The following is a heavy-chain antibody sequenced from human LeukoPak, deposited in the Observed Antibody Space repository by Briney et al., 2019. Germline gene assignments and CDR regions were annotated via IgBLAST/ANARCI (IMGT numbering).Heavy chain of an antibody. D-gene: IGHD3-22*01. Sequence: SQTLSLTCAISGDSVSSNSAAWNWIRQSPSRGLEWLGRTYYRSKWYNDYAVSVKSRITINPDTSKNQFSLQLNSVTPEDTAVYYCARDREYYDSSGYYTYYYYYMDVWGKGTTVTVSS. J-gene: IGHJ6*03. CDR3: ARDREYYDSSGYYTYYYYYMDV. V-gene: IGHV6-1*01. CDR1: GDSVSSNSAA. CDR2: TYYRSKWYN.